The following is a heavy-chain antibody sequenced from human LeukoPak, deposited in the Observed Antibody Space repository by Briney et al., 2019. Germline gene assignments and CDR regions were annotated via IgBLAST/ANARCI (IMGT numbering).Heavy chain of an antibody. D-gene: IGHD2-2*01. J-gene: IGHJ4*02. V-gene: IGHV4-59*12. CDR1: GGSISSYY. CDR2: IYYSGST. CDR3: ARVNLWCSSTSCYADFDY. Sequence: SETLSLTCTVSGGSISSYYWSWIRQPPGKGLEWIGYIYYSGSTNYNPSLKSRVTISVDTSKNQFSLKLSSVTAADTAVYYCARVNLWCSSTSCYADFDYWGQGTLVTVSS.